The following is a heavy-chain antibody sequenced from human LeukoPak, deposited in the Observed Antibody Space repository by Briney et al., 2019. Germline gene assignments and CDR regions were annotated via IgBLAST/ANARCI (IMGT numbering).Heavy chain of an antibody. V-gene: IGHV4-4*02. J-gene: IGHJ2*01. D-gene: IGHD5-18*01. CDR1: GGSISSSNW. CDR3: ARHVGGQGGYSYGYLYFDL. CDR2: IYHSGST. Sequence: KPSGTLSLTCAVSGGSISSSNWWSWVRQPPGKGLEWIGEIYHSGSTNYNPSLKSRVTISVDTSKNQFSLKLSSVTAADTAVYYCARHVGGQGGYSYGYLYFDLWGRGTLVTVSS.